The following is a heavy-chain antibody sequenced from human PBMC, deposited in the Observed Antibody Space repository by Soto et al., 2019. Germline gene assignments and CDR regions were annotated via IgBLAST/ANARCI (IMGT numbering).Heavy chain of an antibody. J-gene: IGHJ4*02. V-gene: IGHV3-30*04. D-gene: IGHD3-10*01. Sequence: GGSLRLSCAASGFSFSRYAIHWVRQAPGKGLEWVAVISKDGSHKYYLESVKGRFTISRDNSKNILSLHMNSLTNEDTAVYYCARSRSGAVADSFDFWGQGTLVTVS. CDR3: ARSRSGAVADSFDF. CDR2: ISKDGSHK. CDR1: GFSFSRYA.